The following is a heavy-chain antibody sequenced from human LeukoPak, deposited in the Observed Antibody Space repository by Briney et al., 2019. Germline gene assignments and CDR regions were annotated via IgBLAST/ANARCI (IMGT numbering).Heavy chain of an antibody. V-gene: IGHV1-46*01. CDR1: GYTFTRYY. D-gene: IGHD6-19*01. CDR3: ARDYGYSRGEGGY. J-gene: IGHJ4*02. CDR2: INPSGGNT. Sequence: ASVKVSCKASGYTFTRYYMHWVRQAPGQGLEWMGIINPSGGNTNYAQKLQGRVTMTTDTSTSTAYMELRSLRSDDTAVYYCARDYGYSRGEGGYWGQGTLVTVSS.